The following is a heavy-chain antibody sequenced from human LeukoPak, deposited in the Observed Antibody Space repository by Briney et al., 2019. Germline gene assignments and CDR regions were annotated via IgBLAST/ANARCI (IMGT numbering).Heavy chain of an antibody. CDR3: ARVWDSSWYLPYFDY. CDR2: IWYDGSNK. J-gene: IGHJ4*02. V-gene: IGHV3-33*01. CDR1: GFTFSSYG. D-gene: IGHD6-13*01. Sequence: GGSLRLSCAASGFTFSSYGMHWVRQAPGKGLEWVAVIWYDGSNKYYRDSVKGRFTISRDNSKNTLYLQMNSLRAEDTAVYYCARVWDSSWYLPYFDYWGRGPRVTVSS.